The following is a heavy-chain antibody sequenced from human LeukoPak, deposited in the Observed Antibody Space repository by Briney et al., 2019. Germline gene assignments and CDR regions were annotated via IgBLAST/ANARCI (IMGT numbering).Heavy chain of an antibody. CDR3: ARDAFDSGYDPYFDY. J-gene: IGHJ4*02. CDR2: ISAYNGNT. V-gene: IGHV1-18*01. Sequence: VASVKVSCKASGYTFTSYGISWVRQAPGQGLEWMGWISAYNGNTKYTQKLQGRVTMTTDTSTSTSYLELRSLTSDDTAVYYCARDAFDSGYDPYFDYWGQGTLVTVSS. CDR1: GYTFTSYG. D-gene: IGHD5-12*01.